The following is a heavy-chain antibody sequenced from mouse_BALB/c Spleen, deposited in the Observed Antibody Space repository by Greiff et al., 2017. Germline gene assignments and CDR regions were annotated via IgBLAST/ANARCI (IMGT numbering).Heavy chain of an antibody. J-gene: IGHJ2*01. Sequence: VQLQQSGAELVRPGASVTLSCKASGYTFTDYEMHWVKQTPVHGLEWIGAIDPETGGTAYNQKFKGKATLTADKSSSTAYMELRSLTSEDSAVYYCTRSGLLRPLFDYWGQGTTLTVSS. D-gene: IGHD2-3*01. CDR1: GYTFTDYE. CDR2: IDPETGGT. CDR3: TRSGLLRPLFDY. V-gene: IGHV1-15*01.